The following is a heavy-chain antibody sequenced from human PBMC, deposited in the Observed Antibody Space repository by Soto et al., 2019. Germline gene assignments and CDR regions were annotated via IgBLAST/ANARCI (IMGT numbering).Heavy chain of an antibody. CDR3: ASGPVVGEDAFDI. V-gene: IGHV1-69*02. Sequence: QVQLVQSGAEVKKPGSSVKVSCKASGGTFSSYTISWVRQAPGQGLEWMGRIIPILGIANYAQKFQGRITITENNPTSTAYMELSSRRSENTAVYYWASGPVVGEDAFDIWGQGTMVTVSS. D-gene: IGHD6-19*01. J-gene: IGHJ3*02. CDR1: GGTFSSYT. CDR2: IIPILGIA.